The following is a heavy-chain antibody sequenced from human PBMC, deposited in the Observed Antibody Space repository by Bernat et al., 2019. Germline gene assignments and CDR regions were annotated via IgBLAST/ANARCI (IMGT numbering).Heavy chain of an antibody. Sequence: QVQLQQWGAGLLKPSETLSLTCAVYGGSFSGYYWSWIRQPPGKGLEWIGEINHSGSTNYNPSLKSRVTLSVDTSKNQFSLRLSSMTAADTAVYYCARGSYAGFSSRKNVHAFAIWGQGTTVTVSS. J-gene: IGHJ3*02. CDR3: ARGSYAGFSSRKNVHAFAI. V-gene: IGHV4-34*01. CDR1: GGSFSGYY. CDR2: INHSGST. D-gene: IGHD6-13*01.